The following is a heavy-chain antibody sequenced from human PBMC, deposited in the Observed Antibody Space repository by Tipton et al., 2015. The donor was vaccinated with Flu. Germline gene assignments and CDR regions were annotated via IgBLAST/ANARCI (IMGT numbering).Heavy chain of an antibody. V-gene: IGHV3-33*01. CDR2: LWYDGGNI. CDR1: GFTFGSYG. Sequence: QVQLVQSGGAVVQPGRSLRLSCAASGFTFGSYGMHWVRQAPGKGLEWVAYLWYDGGNIHYGHSVKGRFTISRDNSKNMVYLHMTSLRVDDTAVYFCAREGPSDYGMDVWGQGTTVTVSS. J-gene: IGHJ6*02. CDR3: AREGPSDYGMDV.